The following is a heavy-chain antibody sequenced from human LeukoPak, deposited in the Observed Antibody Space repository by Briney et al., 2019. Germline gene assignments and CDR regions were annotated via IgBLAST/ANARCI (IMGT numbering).Heavy chain of an antibody. Sequence: PSETLSLTCTLSGGSISSKYWSWIRQPPGKGLEWIGYIDYSGSTNYNPSLKSRVTISVDTSKKQFSLKLSSVTAVDTAVYYCARYVYGSGSYYNWFDPWGQGTLVTVSS. CDR2: IDYSGST. CDR1: GGSISSKY. CDR3: ARYVYGSGSYYNWFDP. D-gene: IGHD3-10*01. V-gene: IGHV4-59*01. J-gene: IGHJ5*02.